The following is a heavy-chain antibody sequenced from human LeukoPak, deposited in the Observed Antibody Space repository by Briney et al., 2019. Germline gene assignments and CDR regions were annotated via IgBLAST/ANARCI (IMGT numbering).Heavy chain of an antibody. CDR1: GFIFSDHY. D-gene: IGHD1-26*01. CDR2: ARNEANIYTT. Sequence: GGSLRLSCAASGFIFSDHYMDWVRQAPGKGLEWVGRARNEANIYTTKYAASVKGRFIISRDDSKNSLYLQMNSLKTEDTAVYYCASPVGATTVRAFDIWGQGTIVTVSS. V-gene: IGHV3-72*01. J-gene: IGHJ3*02. CDR3: ASPVGATTVRAFDI.